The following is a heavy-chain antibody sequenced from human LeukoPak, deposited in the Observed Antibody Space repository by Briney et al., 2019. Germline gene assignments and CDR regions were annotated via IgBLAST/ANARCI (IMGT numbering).Heavy chain of an antibody. CDR1: GGSISSGSYY. J-gene: IGHJ5*02. CDR2: IYTSGST. CDR3: ARGAYSSSSGWFDP. V-gene: IGHV4-61*02. D-gene: IGHD6-6*01. Sequence: SQTLSLTRTVSGGSISSGSYYWSWIRQPAGKGLEWIGRIYTSGSTNYNPSLKSRVTISVDTSKNQFSLKLSSVTAADTAVYYCARGAYSSSSGWFDPWGQGTLVTVSS.